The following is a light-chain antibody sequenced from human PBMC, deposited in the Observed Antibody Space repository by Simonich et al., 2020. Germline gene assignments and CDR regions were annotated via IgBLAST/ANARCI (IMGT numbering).Light chain of an antibody. J-gene: IGKJ5*01. CDR1: QSLLHSDGKTS. V-gene: IGKV2D-29*02. CDR3: MQSIQLPIT. Sequence: DIVMTQTPLSLSVTPGQPASISCKSSQSLLHSDGKTSLYWYLQKPCQSPQLLIYEVSNRIFGGPDRFSGSGSGTDFTLKINRVEAEDVGVYYCMQSIQLPITFGQGTRLEIK. CDR2: EVS.